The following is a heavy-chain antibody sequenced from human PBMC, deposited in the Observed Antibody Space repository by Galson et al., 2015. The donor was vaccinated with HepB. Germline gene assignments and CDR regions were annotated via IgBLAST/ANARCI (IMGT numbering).Heavy chain of an antibody. CDR2: ISYDGSNE. Sequence: SLRLSCAASGFTFSSYAMHWVRQAPGKGLEWVAVISYDGSNEYYADSVKGRFTISRDNSKNTLYLQMNSLRAEDTAVYYCARSRIAAAPPFDNWGQGTMVTVSS. CDR3: ARSRIAAAPPFDN. V-gene: IGHV3-30-3*01. CDR1: GFTFSSYA. D-gene: IGHD6-13*01. J-gene: IGHJ4*02.